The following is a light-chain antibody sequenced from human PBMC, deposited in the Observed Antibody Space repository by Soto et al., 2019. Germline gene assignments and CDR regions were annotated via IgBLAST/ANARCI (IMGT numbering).Light chain of an antibody. J-gene: IGKJ1*01. CDR1: QSISTW. CDR3: QQYNSYWR. CDR2: DAS. Sequence: DIQITQSPSSLSASVGDRVTITCRASQSISTWLAWYQQKPGKAPKLLIYDASSLESGVPSRFSGSGSGTEFTLTISSLQPDDLATYYCQQYNSYWRFGQGTKVEIK. V-gene: IGKV1-5*01.